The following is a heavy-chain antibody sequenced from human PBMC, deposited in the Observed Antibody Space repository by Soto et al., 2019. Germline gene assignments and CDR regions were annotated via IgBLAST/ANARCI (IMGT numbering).Heavy chain of an antibody. Sequence: GGSLRLSCAASGFTVSDNYMNWVRQAPGKGLEWVSVIYSGGATKYADSVRGRFTISRDNAKNTVYLQINSLRAEDTALYYCAKDYQSRSFGNNGAFNIWGQGTMVTVSS. J-gene: IGHJ3*02. CDR1: GFTVSDNY. V-gene: IGHV3-53*05. CDR3: AKDYQSRSFGNNGAFNI. CDR2: IYSGGAT. D-gene: IGHD3-10*01.